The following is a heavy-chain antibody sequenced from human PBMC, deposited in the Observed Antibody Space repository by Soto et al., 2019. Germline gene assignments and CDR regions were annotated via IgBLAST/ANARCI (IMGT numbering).Heavy chain of an antibody. CDR1: GGSFRGYS. Sequence: SENLSLTCAVYGGSFRGYSWSWLRQPPGTGFEWIGSIYYRGRTYSNPSFKSRVTISIDTSKNQFSLKLSSVTATDTAVYYCARQRTTVVPQAYFAHWGQRALVTVSS. D-gene: IGHD3-9*01. CDR3: ARQRTTVVPQAYFAH. CDR2: IYYRGRT. V-gene: IGHV4-34*01. J-gene: IGHJ4*02.